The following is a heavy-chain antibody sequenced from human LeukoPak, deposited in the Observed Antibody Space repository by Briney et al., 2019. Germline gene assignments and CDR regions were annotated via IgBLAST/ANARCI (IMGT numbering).Heavy chain of an antibody. J-gene: IGHJ4*02. CDR2: IWSDGSDR. D-gene: IGHD2-15*01. V-gene: IGHV3-33*01. CDR3: ARDGGCSGGNCYQRFDS. CDR1: GFTSSKYG. Sequence: GRSLRLSCAASGFTSSKYGMRWVRQAPGKGLEWVAVIWSDGSDRHYADSVKGRFTISRDNSKNTVSLEMNSLRVEDTAVYYCARDGGCSGGNCYQRFDSWGQGTLVTVSS.